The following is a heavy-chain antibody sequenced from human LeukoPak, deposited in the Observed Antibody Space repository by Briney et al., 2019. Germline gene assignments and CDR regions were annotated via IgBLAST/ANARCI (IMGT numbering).Heavy chain of an antibody. CDR3: ARRSTGDYYDSSGYYSHFGVDY. CDR1: GYTFTSYG. J-gene: IGHJ4*02. V-gene: IGHV1-69*13. Sequence: SVKVSCKASGYTFTSYGISWVRQAPGQGLEWMGGIIPIFGTANYAQKFQGRVTITADESTSTAYMELSSLRSEDTAVYYCARRSTGDYYDSSGYYSHFGVDYWGQGTLVTVSS. D-gene: IGHD3-22*01. CDR2: IIPIFGTA.